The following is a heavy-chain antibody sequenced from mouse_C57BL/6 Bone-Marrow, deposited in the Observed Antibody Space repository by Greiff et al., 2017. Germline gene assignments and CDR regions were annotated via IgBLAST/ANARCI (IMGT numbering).Heavy chain of an antibody. V-gene: IGHV5-16*01. Sequence: EVKLMESEGGLVQPGSSMKLSCTASGFTFSDYYMAWVRQVPEQGLEWVANINYDGSSTYYLDSLKSRFIISRDNAKNILYLQMSRLKSEDTATYYGARGGQLRLHAMDYWGQGTSVTVSS. CDR3: ARGGQLRLHAMDY. J-gene: IGHJ4*01. CDR1: GFTFSDYY. D-gene: IGHD3-2*02. CDR2: INYDGSST.